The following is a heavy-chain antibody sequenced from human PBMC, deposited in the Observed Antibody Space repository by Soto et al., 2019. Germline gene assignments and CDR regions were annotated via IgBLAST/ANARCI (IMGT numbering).Heavy chain of an antibody. Sequence: EVLLLESGGGLVQPGGSLRLSCEASGFSFSSFAMNWVRQAPGKGLEWVSAIGDSGASTYYADSVKGRFTISRDNSRNTLYLQLNRLRAEATAVYYCAKGVELDVWGNGTTVTVSS. CDR3: AKGVELDV. V-gene: IGHV3-23*01. CDR1: GFSFSSFA. J-gene: IGHJ6*04. CDR2: IGDSGAST. D-gene: IGHD1-26*01.